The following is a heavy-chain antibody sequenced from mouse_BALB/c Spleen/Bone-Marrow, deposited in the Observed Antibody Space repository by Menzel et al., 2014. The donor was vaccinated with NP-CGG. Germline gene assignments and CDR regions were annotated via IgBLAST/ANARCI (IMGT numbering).Heavy chain of an antibody. D-gene: IGHD3-2*01. Sequence: QVQLKESGAELVKPGASVKLSCKASGYTFTIYYMFWVKQRPGRGLEWIGEINPSNGGTNFDEKFKSKATLTVDKSSSTAYMQLSSLTSEDSAVYYCTRNGPDSSGYPAWFAYWGQGTLVTVSA. J-gene: IGHJ3*01. V-gene: IGHV1S81*02. CDR3: TRNGPDSSGYPAWFAY. CDR1: GYTFTIYY. CDR2: INPSNGGT.